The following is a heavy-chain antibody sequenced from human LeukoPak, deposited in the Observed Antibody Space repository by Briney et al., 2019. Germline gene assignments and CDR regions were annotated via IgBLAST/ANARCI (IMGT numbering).Heavy chain of an antibody. J-gene: IGHJ4*02. V-gene: IGHV1-2*02. CDR3: AGGTATRPYYFDY. Sequence: GASVKVSCKASGYTFTGYFIHWVRQAPGQGLEWMGWSHPDSGGTKYEQKFQGRVTMTRDTSISTAYMELRSLRSDDTAVYYCAGGTATRPYYFDYWGQGTLVTVSS. CDR1: GYTFTGYF. D-gene: IGHD2-15*01. CDR2: SHPDSGGT.